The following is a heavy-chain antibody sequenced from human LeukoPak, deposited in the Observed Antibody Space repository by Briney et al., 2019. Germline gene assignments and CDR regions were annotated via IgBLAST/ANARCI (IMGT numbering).Heavy chain of an antibody. Sequence: SQTLSLTCAISGDSVSSNSAAWNWIRQSPSRGLEWLGRTYYRSKWNNDYAVSVKSRIIINPDTSENQVSLQLNSVTPEDTAVYYCASLSGYYYDSSGYFFDYWGQGTLVTVSS. CDR3: ASLSGYYYDSSGYFFDY. CDR2: TYYRSKWNN. V-gene: IGHV6-1*01. J-gene: IGHJ4*02. CDR1: GDSVSSNSAA. D-gene: IGHD3-22*01.